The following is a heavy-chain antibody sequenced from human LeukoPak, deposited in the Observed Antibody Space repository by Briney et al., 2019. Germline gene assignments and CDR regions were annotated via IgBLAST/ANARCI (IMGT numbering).Heavy chain of an antibody. CDR2: IFPSGGEI. CDR1: GFTLRGYG. CDR3: ATYRQVLLPFES. D-gene: IGHD2-8*02. V-gene: IGHV3-23*01. Sequence: GGSLRLSCAASGFTLRGYGMHWVRQPPGKGLEWVSSIFPSGGEIHYADSVRGRFTISRDNSKSTLSLQMNSLRAEDTAIYYCATYRQVLLPFESWGQGTLVTVSS. J-gene: IGHJ4*02.